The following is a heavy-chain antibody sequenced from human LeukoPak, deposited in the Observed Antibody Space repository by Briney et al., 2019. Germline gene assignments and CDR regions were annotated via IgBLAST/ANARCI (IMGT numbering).Heavy chain of an antibody. CDR3: AKVAGVFCSGGSCYLDY. CDR2: ISGSGATT. V-gene: IGHV3-23*01. J-gene: IGHJ4*02. Sequence: RGGSQRLSCAASGFTFNTYSMSWVRQAPGRGLEWVSHISGSGATTYYADSVKGRFTISRDNSKNTLYLQMNSLRAEDTAVYYCAKVAGVFCSGGSCYLDYWGQGTLVTVSS. D-gene: IGHD2-15*01. CDR1: GFTFNTYS.